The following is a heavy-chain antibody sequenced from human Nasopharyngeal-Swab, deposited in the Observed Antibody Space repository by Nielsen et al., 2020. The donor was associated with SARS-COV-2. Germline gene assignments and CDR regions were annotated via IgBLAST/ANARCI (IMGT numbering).Heavy chain of an antibody. J-gene: IGHJ4*02. D-gene: IGHD3-9*01. CDR2: ISDDGNNK. Sequence: GGSLRLSCAASGFTFSRYAMHWVRQAPGKGLGWVAVISDDGNNKYYADSAKGRFTISRDNSKNTLYLHMASLRAEDTAVYFCARDWRDDYDVLTGYYNLGDHWGQGTLVTVSS. CDR1: GFTFSRYA. CDR3: ARDWRDDYDVLTGYYNLGDH. V-gene: IGHV3-30-3*01.